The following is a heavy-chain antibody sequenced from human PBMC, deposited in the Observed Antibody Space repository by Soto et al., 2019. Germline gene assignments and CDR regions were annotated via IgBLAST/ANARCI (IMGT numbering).Heavy chain of an antibody. V-gene: IGHV1-69*13. J-gene: IGHJ4*01. CDR3: ARDRRHTYDYSSGFDF. CDR1: GGAFSGYA. CDR2: IIPIFGTA. D-gene: IGHD3-22*01. Sequence: SSVKGSCKASGGAFSGYAIGWVRHAPRQGLEWMGGIIPIFGTANYAQRFQGRVTITADASTSIAYMELSSLRSEDTAVYYCARDRRHTYDYSSGFDFPGHGTPVTVSP.